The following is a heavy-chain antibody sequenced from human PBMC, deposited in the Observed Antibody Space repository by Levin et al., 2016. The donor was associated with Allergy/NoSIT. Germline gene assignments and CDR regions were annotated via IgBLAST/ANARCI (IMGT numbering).Heavy chain of an antibody. CDR2: ISEDGTDT. Sequence: GGSLRLSCAASGFTFSKFAMSWVRQAPGKGLEWVSFISEDGTDTDYADSVKGRVTISRDNSKNTLFLQMNSLRADDTAIYYCAKHLIRSYDYWGQGTLVTVSS. D-gene: IGHD3-3*01. J-gene: IGHJ4*02. CDR1: GFTFSKFA. CDR3: AKHLIRSYDY. V-gene: IGHV3-23*01.